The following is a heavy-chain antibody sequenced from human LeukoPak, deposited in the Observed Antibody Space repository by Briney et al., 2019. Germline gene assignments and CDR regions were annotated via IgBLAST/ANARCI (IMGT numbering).Heavy chain of an antibody. CDR1: GGSISSYY. Sequence: SETLSLTCTVSGGSISSYYWSWIRQPAGKGLEWIGRIYTSGSITYNPSLKSRVSMSVDTSKNQFSLKLSSVTAADTAVYYCARDSGTTWEVKFDPWGQGTLVTVSS. J-gene: IGHJ5*02. CDR2: IYTSGSI. D-gene: IGHD3-10*01. CDR3: ARDSGTTWEVKFDP. V-gene: IGHV4-4*07.